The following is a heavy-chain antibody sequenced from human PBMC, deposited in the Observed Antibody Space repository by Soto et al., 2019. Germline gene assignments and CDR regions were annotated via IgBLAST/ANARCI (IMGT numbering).Heavy chain of an antibody. Sequence: ASVKVSCKASGGTFSSYAISWVRQAPGQGLEWMGGFDPEDGETIYAQKFQGRVTMTEDTSTDTAYMELSSLRSEDTAVYYCSTDNARTYYYDSSGYYLGYWGQGTLVTVSS. CDR2: FDPEDGET. J-gene: IGHJ4*02. D-gene: IGHD3-22*01. CDR3: STDNARTYYYDSSGYYLGY. V-gene: IGHV1-24*01. CDR1: GGTFSSYA.